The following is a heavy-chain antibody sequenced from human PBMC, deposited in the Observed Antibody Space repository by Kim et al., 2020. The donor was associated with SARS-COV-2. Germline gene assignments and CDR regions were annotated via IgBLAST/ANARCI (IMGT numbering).Heavy chain of an antibody. J-gene: IGHJ4*02. CDR3: TTEKSYDYHRSGYFGD. Sequence: GGSLRLSCAASGFTFNDDWMSWVRQAPGKGLEWVGRIKSKTDGGTIDYAAPVKGRFSISRDDSRRMLYLQMDSLKAEDTAVYYCTTEKSYDYHRSGYFGDWGQGVLVTVSS. V-gene: IGHV3-15*01. D-gene: IGHD3-22*01. CDR1: GFTFNDDW. CDR2: IKSKTDGGTI.